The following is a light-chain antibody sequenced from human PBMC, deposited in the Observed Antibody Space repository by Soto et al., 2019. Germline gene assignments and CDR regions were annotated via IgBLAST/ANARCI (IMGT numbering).Light chain of an antibody. J-gene: IGKJ4*01. CDR1: QSVSSSY. Sequence: EIVLTQSPGTLSLSPGERATLSCRASQSVSSSYLAWYQQKPGQAPRLLIYGASSRPTGIPDRFSGSGSGXXXXXXXXXXXXXXFXVXYXXQYGSSPPTFGGGTKVEIK. CDR2: GAS. CDR3: XQYGSSPPT. V-gene: IGKV3-20*01.